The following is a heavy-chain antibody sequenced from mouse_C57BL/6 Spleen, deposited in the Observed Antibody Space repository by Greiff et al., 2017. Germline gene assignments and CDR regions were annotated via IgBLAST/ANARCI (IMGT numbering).Heavy chain of an antibody. CDR2: ISSGGDYI. D-gene: IGHD2-4*01. Sequence: EVNVVESGEGLVKPGGSLKLSCAASGFTFSSYAMSWVRQTPEKRLEWVAYISSGGDYIYYADTVKGRFTISRDNARNTLYLQMSSLKSEDTAMYYCASSSYDYEGAMDYWGQGTSVTVSS. V-gene: IGHV5S21*01. CDR3: ASSSYDYEGAMDY. CDR1: GFTFSSYA. J-gene: IGHJ4*01.